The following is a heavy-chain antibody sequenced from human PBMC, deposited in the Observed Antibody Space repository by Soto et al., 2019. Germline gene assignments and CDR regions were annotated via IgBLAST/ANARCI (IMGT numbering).Heavy chain of an antibody. CDR1: GGSFSGYY. V-gene: IGHV4-34*01. J-gene: IGHJ4*02. D-gene: IGHD6-6*01. Sequence: PSETLSLTSAVYGGSFSGYYWSWIRQPPGKGLEWIGEINHSGSTNYNPSLKSRVTISVDTSKNQFSLKLSSVTAADTAVYYCAALGRVAARPSPFDYWGQGTLVTVSS. CDR2: INHSGST. CDR3: AALGRVAARPSPFDY.